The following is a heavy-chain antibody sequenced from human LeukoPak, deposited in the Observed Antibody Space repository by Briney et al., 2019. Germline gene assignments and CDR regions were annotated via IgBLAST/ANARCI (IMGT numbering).Heavy chain of an antibody. CDR1: GFTFSDYY. J-gene: IGHJ6*02. Sequence: GGSLRLSCAASGFTFSDYYMSWIRQAPGKGLEWVSYISSSGSTIYYADSVKGRFTNSRDNAKNSLYLQMNSLRAEDTAVYYCARDDPYDFWSGLQLLDVWGQGTTVTVSS. D-gene: IGHD3-3*01. CDR2: ISSSGSTI. CDR3: ARDDPYDFWSGLQLLDV. V-gene: IGHV3-11*01.